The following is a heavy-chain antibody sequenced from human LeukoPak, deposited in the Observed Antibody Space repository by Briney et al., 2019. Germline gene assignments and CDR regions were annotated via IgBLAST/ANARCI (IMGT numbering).Heavy chain of an antibody. CDR1: GFSFSSFA. D-gene: IGHD6-13*01. Sequence: PGGSLRLSCAASGFSFSSFAMSWVRQAPGKGLEWVSAITGSGSNTYYADSVKGRFTISRDNSKNSLYLQMNSLRAEDTAVYYCARDAHPRSSSWYYFDYWGQGTLVTVSS. CDR3: ARDAHPRSSSWYYFDY. V-gene: IGHV3-23*01. CDR2: ITGSGSNT. J-gene: IGHJ4*02.